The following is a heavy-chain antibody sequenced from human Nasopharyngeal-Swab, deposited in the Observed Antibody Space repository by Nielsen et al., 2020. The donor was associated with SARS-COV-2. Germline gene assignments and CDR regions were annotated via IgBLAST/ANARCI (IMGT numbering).Heavy chain of an antibody. CDR3: ARDPLSSWQAIGNWYFDL. V-gene: IGHV3-21*01. CDR1: GFTFSSYS. Sequence: GGSLRLSCAASGFTFSSYSMNWVRKAQGKGLEWVSSVSSTSSYIYYAYSLKGRFTISRDNAKNSLYLQLNSLRAEDTAVYYCARDPLSSWQAIGNWYFDLWGRGTLVTVSS. J-gene: IGHJ2*01. D-gene: IGHD6-13*01. CDR2: VSSTSSYI.